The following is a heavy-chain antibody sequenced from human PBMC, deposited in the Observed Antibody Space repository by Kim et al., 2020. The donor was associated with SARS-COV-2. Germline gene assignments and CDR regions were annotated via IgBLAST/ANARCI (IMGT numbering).Heavy chain of an antibody. J-gene: IGHJ4*02. D-gene: IGHD3-10*01. Sequence: SGPTLVHPTQTLTLTCTFSGFSLSTSGVGVGWIRQPPGKALEWLALIYWDDDKRYSPSLKSRLTITKDTSKNQVVLTMTNMDPVDTATYYCAHSPLPLWFGELFSLNWGQGTLVTVSS. CDR1: GFSLSTSGVG. V-gene: IGHV2-5*02. CDR2: IYWDDDK. CDR3: AHSPLPLWFGELFSLN.